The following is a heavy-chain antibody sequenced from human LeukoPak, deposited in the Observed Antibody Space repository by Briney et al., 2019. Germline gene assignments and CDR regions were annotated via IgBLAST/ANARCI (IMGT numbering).Heavy chain of an antibody. CDR2: IYHSGST. V-gene: IGHV4-38-2*01. CDR1: GYSISSGYY. J-gene: IGHJ4*02. Sequence: SETLSLTCAVSGYSISSGYYWGWIRQPPGKGLEWIGSIYHSGSTYYNPSLKSRVTISVDTSKNQFSLKLSSVTAADTAVYYCARQSAWLPIRYYFDYWGQGTLVTVSS. CDR3: ARQSAWLPIRYYFDY. D-gene: IGHD5-12*01.